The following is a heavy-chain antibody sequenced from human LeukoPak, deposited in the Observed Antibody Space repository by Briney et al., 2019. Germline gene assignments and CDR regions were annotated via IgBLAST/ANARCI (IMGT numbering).Heavy chain of an antibody. V-gene: IGHV3-30*01. J-gene: IGHJ6*03. CDR2: ISYDGINK. CDR3: ARGRAGYYYYYMDV. CDR1: GFTFSVYA. Sequence: HGGSLRLSCAASGFTFSVYAMHWVPQAPGKGLECVADISYDGINKYYVDSVKGRFTTSRDNSKNTRYLQMDSLRAEDTAVYYSARGRAGYYYYYMDVWGKGTTVTVSS.